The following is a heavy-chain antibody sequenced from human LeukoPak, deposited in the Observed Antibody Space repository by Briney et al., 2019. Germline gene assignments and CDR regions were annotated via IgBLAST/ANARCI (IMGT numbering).Heavy chain of an antibody. CDR3: ARDLIVGATTLSAGAEYFQH. J-gene: IGHJ1*01. CDR1: EFTFSNYG. CDR2: ISSSGGST. V-gene: IGHV3-23*01. Sequence: QPGGSLRLSCAASEFTFSNYGMGWVRQAPGKGLEWVSAISSSGGSTYYADSVKGRFTISRDNSKNTLYLQMNSLRAEDTAVYYCARDLIVGATTLSAGAEYFQHWGQGTLVTVSS. D-gene: IGHD1-26*01.